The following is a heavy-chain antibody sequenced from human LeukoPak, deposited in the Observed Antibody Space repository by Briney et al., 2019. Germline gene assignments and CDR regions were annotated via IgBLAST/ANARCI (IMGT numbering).Heavy chain of an antibody. V-gene: IGHV3-7*04. CDR1: GFTFSSYW. J-gene: IGHJ4*02. D-gene: IGHD3-16*01. CDR3: TRGGGGRYFDY. CDR2: IRQDGTEK. Sequence: GGSLRLSCEGSGFTFSSYWMSWGRQAPGKGLEWVANIRQDGTEKYYVDSVKGRFTISRDNAKNSLYLEMNTRRGEDTAVYYCTRGGGGRYFDYWGQGALVSVSS.